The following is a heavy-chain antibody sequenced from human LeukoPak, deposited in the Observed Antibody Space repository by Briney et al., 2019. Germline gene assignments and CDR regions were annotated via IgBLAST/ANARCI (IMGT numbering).Heavy chain of an antibody. J-gene: IGHJ4*02. CDR2: IYYSGGT. D-gene: IGHD3-22*01. V-gene: IGHV4-59*08. Sequence: SETLPLTCTVSGGSISNYYWSWIRQPPGKGLECIGYIYYSGGTNYNPSLKSRVTISVDTSKNQFSLKLSSVTAADTAVYYCARVWDYYDSRSMYYFDSWGQGTLVTVSS. CDR3: ARVWDYYDSRSMYYFDS. CDR1: GGSISNYY.